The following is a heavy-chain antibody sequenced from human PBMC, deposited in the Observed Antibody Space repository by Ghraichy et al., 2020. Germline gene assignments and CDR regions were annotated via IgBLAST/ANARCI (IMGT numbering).Heavy chain of an antibody. CDR1: GGSISSYY. D-gene: IGHD3-3*01. CDR3: ARHRNDFWSGYYSNYYYYYMDV. Sequence: SETLSLTCTVSGGSISSYYWSWIRQPPGKGLEWIGYIYYSGSTNYNPSLKSRVTISVDTSKNQFSLKLSSVTAADTAVYYCARHRNDFWSGYYSNYYYYYMDVWGKGTTVTVSS. V-gene: IGHV4-59*08. CDR2: IYYSGST. J-gene: IGHJ6*03.